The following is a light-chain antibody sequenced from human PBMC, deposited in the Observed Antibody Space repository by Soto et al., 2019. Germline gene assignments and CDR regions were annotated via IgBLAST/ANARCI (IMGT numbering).Light chain of an antibody. CDR1: QSISSY. J-gene: IGKJ4*01. V-gene: IGKV1-39*01. CDR2: AAS. Sequence: DIQMTQSPSSLSASVGDRVTITCRASQSISSYLNWYQQNPGKAPKLLIYAASSLQSGVPLRFSVGGAGTVFTLTISSRQPEDFATYFCPQSYSTLLAFGGGTKVEIK. CDR3: PQSYSTLLA.